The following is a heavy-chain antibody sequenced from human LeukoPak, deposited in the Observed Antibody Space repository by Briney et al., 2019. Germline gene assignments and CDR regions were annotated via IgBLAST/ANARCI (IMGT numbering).Heavy chain of an antibody. Sequence: SETLSLTCTVSGGSISSDYWSWIRQPPGKGLEWIGYIYYSVSTNYNPSLKSRVTISLDTSKKQFSLKLSSVTAADTAVYYCARHGSGSYWFRFDPWGQGTLVTVSS. J-gene: IGHJ5*02. D-gene: IGHD3-10*01. V-gene: IGHV4-59*08. CDR3: ARHGSGSYWFRFDP. CDR2: IYYSVST. CDR1: GGSISSDY.